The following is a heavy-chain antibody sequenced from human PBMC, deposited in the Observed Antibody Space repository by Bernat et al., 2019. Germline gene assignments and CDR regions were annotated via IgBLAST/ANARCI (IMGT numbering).Heavy chain of an antibody. J-gene: IGHJ6*02. CDR1: GFTVSSNY. CDR3: ARDLPRPDDYYDYGMDV. V-gene: IGHV3-66*02. D-gene: IGHD5-24*01. Sequence: EVQLLESGGGLVQPGGSLRLSCAASGFTVSSNYMSWVRQAPGKGLEWVSVIYSGGSTYYADSVKGRFTISRDNSKNTLYLQMNSLRAEDTAVYYCARDLPRPDDYYDYGMDVWGQGTTVTVSS. CDR2: IYSGGST.